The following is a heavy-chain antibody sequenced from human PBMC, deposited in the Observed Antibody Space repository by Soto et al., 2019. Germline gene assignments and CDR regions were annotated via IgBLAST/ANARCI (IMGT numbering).Heavy chain of an antibody. Sequence: PGGSLRLSCAASGFSFSNCAMHWVRQAPGKGLEWVAVIWYDGSNKYYADSMKGRFTISRDNSKNTLYLQMNSLRAEDTAIYYCARDYSMTTVTMGSWGQGTRVTVSS. CDR2: IWYDGSNK. D-gene: IGHD4-17*01. V-gene: IGHV3-33*01. J-gene: IGHJ4*02. CDR1: GFSFSNCA. CDR3: ARDYSMTTVTMGS.